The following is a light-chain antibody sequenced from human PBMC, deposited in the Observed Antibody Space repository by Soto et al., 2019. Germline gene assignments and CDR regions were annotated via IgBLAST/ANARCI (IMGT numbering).Light chain of an antibody. CDR3: QQYGTSPRT. CDR1: HSVRNNY. Sequence: ETVLTQSPGTLSLSPGERATLSCRASHSVRNNYLAWYQQRPGQAPRLLIYAASSRATGIPDRFSGSGSGTDFTLSISRLEPEDFAVYYCQQYGTSPRTFGQGTKLDIK. J-gene: IGKJ1*01. CDR2: AAS. V-gene: IGKV3-20*01.